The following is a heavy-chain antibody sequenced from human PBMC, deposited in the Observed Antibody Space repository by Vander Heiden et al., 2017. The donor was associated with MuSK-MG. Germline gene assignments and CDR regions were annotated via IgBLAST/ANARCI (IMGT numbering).Heavy chain of an antibody. CDR2: IHPNSGGT. CDR3: AKETGKTKYEFDD. Sequence: QVQLVQSGAEVKKPGASVKVSCKASGYTFTGYYMHWVRQAPGQGLEWMGRIHPNSGGTNEAQKVQGRVTMTRDTSSSTAYMELRRMRSADTAVHYFAKETGKTKYEFDDWGQGTMVTVSS. J-gene: IGHJ4*02. D-gene: IGHD1-1*01. CDR1: GYTFTGYY. V-gene: IGHV1-2*06.